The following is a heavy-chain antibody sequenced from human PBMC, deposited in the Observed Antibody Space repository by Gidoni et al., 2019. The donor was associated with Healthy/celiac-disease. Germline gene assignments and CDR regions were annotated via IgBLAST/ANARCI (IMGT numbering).Heavy chain of an antibody. CDR2: INHSGST. CDR1: GGSFSGYY. Sequence: QVQLQQWGAGLLKPSETLSLTCAFYGGSFSGYYWSWIRQPPGKGLEWIGEINHSGSTNYNPSLKSRVTISVDTSKNQFSLKLSSVTAADTAVYYCARSVHGPIDYWGQGTLVTVSS. CDR3: ARSVHGPIDY. J-gene: IGHJ4*02. V-gene: IGHV4-34*01. D-gene: IGHD6-6*01.